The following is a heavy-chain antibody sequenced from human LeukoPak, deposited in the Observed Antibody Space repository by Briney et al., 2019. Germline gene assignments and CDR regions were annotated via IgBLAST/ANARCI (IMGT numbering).Heavy chain of an antibody. J-gene: IGHJ4*02. V-gene: IGHV3-33*06. CDR3: AKAASGNWNDVSDY. CDR2: IWYDGFNK. Sequence: GGSLRLSCAASGFTFSSYVMHWVRQAPGKGLEWVAVIWYDGFNKYYADSVKGRFTISRDNSKNTLYLQMNSLRAEDTAVYYCAKAASGNWNDVSDYWGQGTLVTVSS. CDR1: GFTFSSYV. D-gene: IGHD1-20*01.